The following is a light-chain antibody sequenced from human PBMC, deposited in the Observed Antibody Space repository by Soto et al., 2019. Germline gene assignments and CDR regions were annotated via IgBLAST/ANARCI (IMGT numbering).Light chain of an antibody. J-gene: IGKJ1*01. V-gene: IGKV3-15*01. Sequence: SLTKTTLSVSPGERATLSCRASQSVKSSLAWYQQKPGQAPRLLIYGASTRATGIPARFSGSGSGTEFTLTISSLQSEDSAVYYCQHYNHWLCPFGQGTNVDIK. CDR1: QSVKSS. CDR2: GAS. CDR3: QHYNHWLCP.